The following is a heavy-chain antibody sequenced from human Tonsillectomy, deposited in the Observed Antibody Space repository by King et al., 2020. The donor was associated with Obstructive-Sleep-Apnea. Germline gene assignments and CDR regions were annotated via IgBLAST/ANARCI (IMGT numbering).Heavy chain of an antibody. V-gene: IGHV3-30*18. CDR1: GFICRTYA. CDR3: AKPGCGGDCYYFDY. Sequence: VQLVESGGGVVQPGKSLRISCAASGFICRTYALHWVRQAPGQGLEWGAVMSYDGYNGYYADSVKGRFTISRDNSKNKLSLQMNSLGAEDTAVYYCAKPGCGGDCYYFDYWGQGTLVTVSS. D-gene: IGHD2-21*02. J-gene: IGHJ4*02. CDR2: MSYDGYNG.